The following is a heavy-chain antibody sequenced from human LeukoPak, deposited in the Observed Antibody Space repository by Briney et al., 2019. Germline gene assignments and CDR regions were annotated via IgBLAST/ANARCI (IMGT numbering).Heavy chain of an antibody. CDR2: IRGGGGT. CDR1: GFSFSDYA. D-gene: IGHD1-1*01. Sequence: PGGSLRLSCAASGFSFSDYAMSWVRQAPARGPEWVSSIRGGGGTFYADSVKGRFTLSRDDSRNTVYLQLNNLRVEDTAIYYCAKANWVSNADAVWWGQGTQVTVSS. J-gene: IGHJ4*02. V-gene: IGHV3-23*01. CDR3: AKANWVSNADAVW.